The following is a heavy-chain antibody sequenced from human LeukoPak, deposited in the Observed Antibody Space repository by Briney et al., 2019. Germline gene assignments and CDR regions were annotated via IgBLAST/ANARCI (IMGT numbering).Heavy chain of an antibody. J-gene: IGHJ4*02. Sequence: ASVKVSCKASGYTFTDYSMHWVRQAPEQGLEWMGWINPNSGDTDYAQKFQGRVTMTRDTSISTAYLEVSRLTSDDTAVYFCARDAIAAAGAGAWGQGTLVTVSS. CDR2: INPNSGDT. CDR3: ARDAIAAAGAGA. V-gene: IGHV1-2*02. D-gene: IGHD6-13*01. CDR1: GYTFTDYS.